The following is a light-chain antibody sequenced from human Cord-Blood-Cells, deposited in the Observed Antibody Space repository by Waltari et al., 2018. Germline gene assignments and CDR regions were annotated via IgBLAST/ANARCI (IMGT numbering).Light chain of an antibody. CDR3: QQYNNWPWT. CDR1: QSVSSN. J-gene: IGKJ1*01. CDR2: GAS. Sequence: EIVMTQSPATLSVSPAERATLSCRASQSVSSNLAWYQQKPGQAPRLLIYGASTRDTGIPARFSGSGSGTEFTLTISSLQSEDFAVYYCQQYNNWPWTFGQGTKVEIK. V-gene: IGKV3-15*01.